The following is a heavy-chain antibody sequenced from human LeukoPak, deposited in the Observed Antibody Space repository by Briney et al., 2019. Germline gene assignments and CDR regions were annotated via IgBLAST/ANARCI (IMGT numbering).Heavy chain of an antibody. Sequence: SETLSLTCTVSGGSVSTYYWSWIRQPPGKGLEWIGYIYYTGSTSYNPSLKSRVTMSLDASKNQFSLELNSVTPADTAVYYCARGGNYWPQWWFDPWGRGALVTVSS. CDR2: IYYTGST. CDR3: ARGGNYWPQWWFDP. D-gene: IGHD1-26*01. V-gene: IGHV4-59*02. CDR1: GGSVSTYY. J-gene: IGHJ5*02.